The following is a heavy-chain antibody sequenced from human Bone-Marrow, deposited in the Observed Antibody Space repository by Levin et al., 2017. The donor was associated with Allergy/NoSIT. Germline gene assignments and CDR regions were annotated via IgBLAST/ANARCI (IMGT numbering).Heavy chain of an antibody. D-gene: IGHD3/OR15-3a*01. J-gene: IGHJ5*02. CDR3: ARDPDFWTGSNWFDP. CDR1: GYIFTSYP. CDR2: INAANGNT. V-gene: IGHV1-3*01. Sequence: GESRKISCKASGYIFTSYPMHWVRQAPGQSPEWMGWINAANGNTKYSQKFQARVTITRDTSASTVFMELSSLRSEDTAVYYCARDPDFWTGSNWFDPWGQGTLVTVSS.